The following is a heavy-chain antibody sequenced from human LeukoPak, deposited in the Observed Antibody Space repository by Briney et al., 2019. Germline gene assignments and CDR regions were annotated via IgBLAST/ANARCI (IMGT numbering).Heavy chain of an antibody. J-gene: IGHJ4*02. CDR2: YDPADGET. CDR1: GYTLTELS. Sequence: ASVKVSCKVSGYTLTELSMHWVRQAPGKGLEWMGGYDPADGETIYAQKFQGRVTMTEDRSTDKAYMELSSLRSEDTAVYYCATQLSSGWPLRHLPFDYWGQGTLVTVSS. V-gene: IGHV1-24*01. CDR3: ATQLSSGWPLRHLPFDY. D-gene: IGHD3-22*01.